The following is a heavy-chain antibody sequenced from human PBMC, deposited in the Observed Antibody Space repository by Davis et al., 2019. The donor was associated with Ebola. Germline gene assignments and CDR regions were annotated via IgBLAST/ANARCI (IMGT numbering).Heavy chain of an antibody. CDR1: GFTFSSFG. Sequence: GESLKISCAASGFTFSSFGIHWVRQVPGKGLEWVAFIRFDGSDKSYGNSVKGRFTISRDNSKNTLYLQMNSLRAEDTAVYYCAKVELRNYWGQGTLVTVSS. V-gene: IGHV3-30*02. D-gene: IGHD3-10*01. CDR3: AKVELRNY. CDR2: IRFDGSDK. J-gene: IGHJ4*02.